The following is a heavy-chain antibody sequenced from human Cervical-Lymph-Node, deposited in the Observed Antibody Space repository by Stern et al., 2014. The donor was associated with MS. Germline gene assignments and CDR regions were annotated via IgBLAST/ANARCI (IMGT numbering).Heavy chain of an antibody. CDR3: ARATSTTTVTTPYYGLDV. J-gene: IGHJ6*02. Sequence: VQLEESGGGVVQPGRSLRLSCVVSGFTFSNHAMHWVRQAPGKGLEWGTVISYDGRNEYYTDSVQGRFTVSRDHSKNTLYLQMNSLRPDDTAVYYCARATSTTTVTTPYYGLDVWGQGTTVTVSS. V-gene: IGHV3-30*04. D-gene: IGHD4-17*01. CDR1: GFTFSNHA. CDR2: ISYDGRNE.